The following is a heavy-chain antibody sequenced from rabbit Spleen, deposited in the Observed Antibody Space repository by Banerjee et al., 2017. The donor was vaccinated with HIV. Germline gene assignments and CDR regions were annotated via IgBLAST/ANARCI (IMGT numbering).Heavy chain of an antibody. CDR2: IGSNSGNT. D-gene: IGHD2-1*01. Sequence: QEQLESGGGLVKPGGTLTLTCKASGFDLSQNYVMCWVRQAPGRGLEWIGCIGSNSGNTYYASWAKGRFTISTSTSLNTVTLQLNSLTAADTATYFCGRDANGDVRLSRLDLWGPGTLVTVS. V-gene: IGHV1S43*01. CDR1: GFDLSQNYV. J-gene: IGHJ3*01. CDR3: GRDANGDVRLSRLDL.